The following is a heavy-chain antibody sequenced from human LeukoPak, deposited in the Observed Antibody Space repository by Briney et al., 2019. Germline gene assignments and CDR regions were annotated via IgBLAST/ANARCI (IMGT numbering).Heavy chain of an antibody. V-gene: IGHV4-34*01. D-gene: IGHD2-15*01. CDR2: INDSGRS. J-gene: IGHJ4*02. CDR1: GGSFSGYY. Sequence: SETLSLTCGVYGGSFSGYYWSWIRQPPGKGLEWIGEINDSGRSNYKSSLKSRVTISEDTSKNQFSLKLSSVTAADTAVYYCARGVVAAPQTFDYWGQGTLVAVSS. CDR3: ARGVVAAPQTFDY.